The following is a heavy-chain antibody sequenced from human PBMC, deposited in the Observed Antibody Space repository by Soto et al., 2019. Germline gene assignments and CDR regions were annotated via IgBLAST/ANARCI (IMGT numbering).Heavy chain of an antibody. CDR1: GFTFSTNA. CDR2: ISGSGNTI. J-gene: IGHJ4*01. V-gene: IGHV3-23*01. D-gene: IGHD3-3*01. CDR3: AKVGYDPYGYYLRSLDY. Sequence: GGSLRLSCAASGFTFSTNAMSWVRQAPGMGLEFVSLISGSGNTIYYADSVKGRFTISRDNSKNTVSLQMNSLRAEDTAVYYCAKVGYDPYGYYLRSLDYWGHGTLVTVSS.